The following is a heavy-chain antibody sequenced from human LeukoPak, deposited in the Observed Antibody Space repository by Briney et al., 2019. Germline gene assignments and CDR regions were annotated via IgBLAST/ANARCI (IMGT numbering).Heavy chain of an antibody. CDR1: GFTFSGYG. D-gene: IGHD2-15*01. CDR3: AKETLRGCSGGSCYSAEYFQH. CDR2: ISYDGSNK. Sequence: PGRSLRLSCAASGFTFSGYGMHWVRQAPGKGLEWVAVISYDGSNKYYADSVKGRFTISRDNSKNTLYLQMNSLRAEDTAVYYCAKETLRGCSGGSCYSAEYFQHWGQGTLVTVSS. J-gene: IGHJ1*01. V-gene: IGHV3-30*18.